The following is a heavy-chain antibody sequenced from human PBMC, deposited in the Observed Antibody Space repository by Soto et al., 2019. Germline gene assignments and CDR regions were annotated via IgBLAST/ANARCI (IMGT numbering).Heavy chain of an antibody. V-gene: IGHV3-23*01. CDR3: ANLPRYHPPYS. Sequence: EVQLLDSGGGLVQPGGSLRLSCAASGFTFSNYAMSWVRQAPGKGLEWVSTISTSGSDTYYADSVKGRFTLSRDNSKNTLYLQMNSLRAEDTAIYYCANLPRYHPPYSLGQGTMVTVSS. D-gene: IGHD2-2*01. CDR1: GFTFSNYA. J-gene: IGHJ4*02. CDR2: ISTSGSDT.